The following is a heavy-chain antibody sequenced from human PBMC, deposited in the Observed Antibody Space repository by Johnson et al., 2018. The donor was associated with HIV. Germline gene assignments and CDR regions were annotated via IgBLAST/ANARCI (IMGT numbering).Heavy chain of an antibody. J-gene: IGHJ3*02. CDR2: IQYDGSNK. CDR3: AGAPLRHDAFDI. CDR1: GFSFNSYG. V-gene: IGHV3-30*02. Sequence: QVQLVESGGGVVQPGRSLRLSCAASGFSFNSYGMHWVRQAPGKGLEWVAFIQYDGSNKYYADSVKGRFTISRDNSKNTLYLQMNSLRAEDTAVYYCAGAPLRHDAFDIWGQGTMVTVSS. D-gene: IGHD4-17*01.